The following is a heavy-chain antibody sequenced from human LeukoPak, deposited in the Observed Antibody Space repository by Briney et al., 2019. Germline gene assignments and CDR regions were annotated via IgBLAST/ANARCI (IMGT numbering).Heavy chain of an antibody. V-gene: IGHV3-23*01. D-gene: IGHD3-3*01. J-gene: IGHJ6*04. Sequence: PGGSLRLSCAASGFTFSSYAMSWVRQAPGKGLEWVSAISGSGGSTYYADSVKGRFTISRGNSKNTLYLQMNSLRAEDTAVYYCARKILDFWSGMDVWGKGTTVTVSS. CDR3: ARKILDFWSGMDV. CDR2: ISGSGGST. CDR1: GFTFSSYA.